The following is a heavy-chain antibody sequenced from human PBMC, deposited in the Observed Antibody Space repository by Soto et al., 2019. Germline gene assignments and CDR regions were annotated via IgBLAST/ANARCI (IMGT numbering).Heavy chain of an antibody. J-gene: IGHJ3*02. D-gene: IGHD3-10*01. Sequence: EVQLEESGGGSVQLGESLRVSCVASGFTFRNQWMHWVRQVPGKGLVWVCRINGDGTRASYADFVKGRFTISRDNAQNLLFLQLNSLRVDDTVVHHCARGGAAGRGDAIDIWGPGTTVAVSS. CDR1: GFTFRNQW. CDR3: ARGGAAGRGDAIDI. CDR2: INGDGTRA. V-gene: IGHV3-74*01.